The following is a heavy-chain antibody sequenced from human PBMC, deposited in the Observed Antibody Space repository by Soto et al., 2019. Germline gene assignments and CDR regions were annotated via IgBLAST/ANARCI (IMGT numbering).Heavy chain of an antibody. CDR1: GGTFSTST. V-gene: IGHV1-69*08. D-gene: IGHD1-1*01. CDR2: IIPILNAA. CDR3: ARNSPIVHVYTGSDAIDL. Sequence: QVLLVQSGAEVKTPGSSVTVSCKASGGTFSTSTFTWVRQAPGQGLEWMGRIIPILNAADYAQKFQGRVSISADKSASTVYMDLSNLRPDDTAMYYCARNSPIVHVYTGSDAIDLWGRGTLVTVSS. J-gene: IGHJ5*02.